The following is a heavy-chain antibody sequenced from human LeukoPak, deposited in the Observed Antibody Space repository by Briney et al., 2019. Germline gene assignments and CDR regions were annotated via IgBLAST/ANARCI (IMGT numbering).Heavy chain of an antibody. CDR2: ISYDGSNK. CDR3: AKGNYGEKIDY. V-gene: IGHV3-30-3*01. D-gene: IGHD4-17*01. CDR1: GFTFSSYA. Sequence: GRSLRLSCAASGFTFSSYAMHWVRQAPGKGLEWVAVISYDGSNKYYADSVKGRFTISRDNSKNTLYLQMNSLKAEDAALYYCAKGNYGEKIDYWGPGTLVTVSS. J-gene: IGHJ4*02.